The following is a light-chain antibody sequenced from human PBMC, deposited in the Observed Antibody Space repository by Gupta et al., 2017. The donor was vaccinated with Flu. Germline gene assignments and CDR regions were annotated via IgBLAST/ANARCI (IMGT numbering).Light chain of an antibody. CDR3: SSRDSTDNHQAV. J-gene: IGLJ2*01. V-gene: IGLV3-19*01. Sequence: TVRNTCQEVRVRNDYARWYQQKPGQASVLVIYAKNIRPSGIPDRFSGSSSGYTASLTITGAQAEDEADYYCSSRDSTDNHQAVFGGGTKLTVL. CDR1: RVRNDY. CDR2: AKN.